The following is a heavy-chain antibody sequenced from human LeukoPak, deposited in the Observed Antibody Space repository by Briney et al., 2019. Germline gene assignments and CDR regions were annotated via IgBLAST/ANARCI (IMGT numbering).Heavy chain of an antibody. CDR3: ARGTLYRGWSYYLDF. J-gene: IGHJ4*02. CDR1: GESISSHY. Sequence: PSETLSLTCNVSGESISSHYWSWTRQSPGKGLEWIGYVTNSGTTKFNPSLKSRVTISRDTSKNQISLRLRSVTAADTAMYYCARGTLYRGWSYYLDFWGQGSQVTVSS. V-gene: IGHV4-59*11. CDR2: VTNSGTT. D-gene: IGHD6-19*01.